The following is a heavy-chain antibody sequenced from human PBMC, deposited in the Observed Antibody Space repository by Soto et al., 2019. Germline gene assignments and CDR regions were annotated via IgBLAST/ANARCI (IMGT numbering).Heavy chain of an antibody. CDR3: ARDPRYCSGGSCYSAAFDI. CDR1: GYTFTSYG. V-gene: IGHV1-18*01. J-gene: IGHJ3*02. CDR2: ISAYNGNT. D-gene: IGHD2-15*01. Sequence: QVQLVQTGAEVKKPGASVKVSCKASGYTFTSYGISWVRQAPGQGLEWMGWISAYNGNTNYAQKLQGRVTMTTDTSTSTDYMELRSVRSDDTAVYYCARDPRYCSGGSCYSAAFDIWGQGTMVTVSS.